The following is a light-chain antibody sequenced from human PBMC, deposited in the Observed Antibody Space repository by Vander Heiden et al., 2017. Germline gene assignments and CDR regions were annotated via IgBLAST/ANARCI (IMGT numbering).Light chain of an antibody. CDR1: ASAVPCVNF. CDR3: LLYYGSSVI. CDR2: STT. J-gene: IGLJ2*01. V-gene: IGLV7-43*01. Sequence: QTVVTQEPSLSVSPGGTVTLTCACSASAVPCVNFPNWFQQKPGQVPRALIDSTTNKHSWTPARCSGSLLGDKAALTLSGVQPEDEADYYCLLYYGSSVIFGGGTRLTVL.